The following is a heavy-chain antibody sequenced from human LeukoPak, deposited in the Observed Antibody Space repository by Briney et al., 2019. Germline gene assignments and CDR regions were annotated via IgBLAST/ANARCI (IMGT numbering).Heavy chain of an antibody. CDR2: VSDNGGST. CDR3: AKRVSYSSGSHFDY. CDR1: GFTFSNYP. Sequence: GGSLRLSCAASGFTFSNYPMSWVRQAPGRGLEWVSIVSDNGGSTYYADSVKGRFSISRDNSRNTLYLQMNSLRAEDSAIYYCAKRVSYSSGSHFDYWGQGTLVTVSS. J-gene: IGHJ4*02. V-gene: IGHV3-23*01. D-gene: IGHD3-10*01.